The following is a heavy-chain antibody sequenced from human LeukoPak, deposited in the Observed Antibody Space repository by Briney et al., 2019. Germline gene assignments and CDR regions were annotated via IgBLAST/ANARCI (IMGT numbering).Heavy chain of an antibody. CDR3: ARDSPPDY. V-gene: IGHV3-48*01. Sequence: PGESLRLSCAASGFTFSTYSMHWVRQAPGKGLEWVSYISSSSTIYYADSVKGRFTISRDNAKNSLYLQMNSLRAEDTAMYYCARDSPPDYWGQGTLVTVSS. CDR1: GFTFSTYS. CDR2: ISSSSTI. J-gene: IGHJ4*02.